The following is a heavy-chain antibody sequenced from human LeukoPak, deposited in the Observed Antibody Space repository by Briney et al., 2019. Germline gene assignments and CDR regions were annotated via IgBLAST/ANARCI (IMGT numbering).Heavy chain of an antibody. D-gene: IGHD3-22*01. Sequence: GGSLRLSCAASGFTFSSYGMHWVRQAPGKGLEWVAFIRYDGSNKYYADSVKGRLTISRDNSKNTLYLQMNSLRGDDTAVYYCARRGPGGDYYYKGGFDIWGQGTMVTV. CDR1: GFTFSSYG. CDR3: ARRGPGGDYYYKGGFDI. V-gene: IGHV3-30*02. CDR2: IRYDGSNK. J-gene: IGHJ3*02.